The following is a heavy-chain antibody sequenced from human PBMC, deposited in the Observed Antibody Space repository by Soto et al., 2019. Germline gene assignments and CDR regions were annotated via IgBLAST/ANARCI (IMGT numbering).Heavy chain of an antibody. V-gene: IGHV5-10-1*01. Sequence: GESRKSSGNGSGYSSTSYWITWVRQMPGKGLEWMGTIDPGDSYTNYSPSFLGHVTISADKSTSTASLQWSSLKASDTAMYFCARLPYYYDSGGYDSHFDHWGQGTLVTVSS. CDR2: IDPGDSYT. CDR3: ARLPYYYDSGGYDSHFDH. CDR1: GYSSTSYW. D-gene: IGHD3-22*01. J-gene: IGHJ4*02.